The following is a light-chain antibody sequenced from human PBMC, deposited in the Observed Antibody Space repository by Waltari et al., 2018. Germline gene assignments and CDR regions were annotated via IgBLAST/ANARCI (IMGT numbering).Light chain of an antibody. CDR2: GKN. CDR1: SLKTHY. CDR3: NSRDTSGFPVV. Sequence: SSELTQDPAVSVALGQTVKITCQGDSLKTHYPSWYQKKPGQAPVLVIYGKNIRPSGIPDLLSGSWSGNTASLTGTGAQAEDEADYYCNSRDTSGFPVVFGGGTKVTVL. J-gene: IGLJ2*01. V-gene: IGLV3-19*01.